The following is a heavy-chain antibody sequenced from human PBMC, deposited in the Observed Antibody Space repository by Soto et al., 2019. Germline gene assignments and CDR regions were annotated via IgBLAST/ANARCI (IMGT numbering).Heavy chain of an antibody. J-gene: IGHJ5*02. CDR3: ARPYCSGGSGYPETDWFDP. CDR1: GGSISIYY. Sequence: SETLSLTCTVSGGSISIYYWSWIRQPPGKGLEWIGSIYYSGSTYYNPSLKSRVTISVDTSKNQFSLKLSSVTAADTAVYYCARPYCSGGSGYPETDWFDPWGQGTLVTVSS. V-gene: IGHV4-59*05. CDR2: IYYSGST. D-gene: IGHD2-15*01.